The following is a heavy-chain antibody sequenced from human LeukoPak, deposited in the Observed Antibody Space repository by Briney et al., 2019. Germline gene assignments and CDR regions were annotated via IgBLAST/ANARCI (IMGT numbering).Heavy chain of an antibody. CDR3: ARGRSSGSYYWYYYYYMDV. CDR1: GDSVSSNSAA. Sequence: SQTLSLTCAISGDSVSSNSAAWNCIRQSPSRGLEWLGRTYYRSKWYNDYAVSVKSRITINPDTSKNQFSLQLNSVTPEDTAVYYCARGRSSGSYYWYYYYYMDVWGKGTTVTISS. CDR2: TYYRSKWYN. J-gene: IGHJ6*03. V-gene: IGHV6-1*01. D-gene: IGHD1-26*01.